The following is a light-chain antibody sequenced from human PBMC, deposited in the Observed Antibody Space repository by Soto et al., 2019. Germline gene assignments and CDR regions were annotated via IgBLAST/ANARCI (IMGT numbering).Light chain of an antibody. J-gene: IGKJ4*01. CDR1: QSVSSY. CDR2: DAS. Sequence: IVLTQSPATLSLSPGERATLSCRASQSVSSYLAWYQQKPGQAPGLLIYDASNRATGIPARFSGSGSGTDFTLTISSLEPEDFAVYYCQQRSKLTFGGGTKV. V-gene: IGKV3-11*01. CDR3: QQRSKLT.